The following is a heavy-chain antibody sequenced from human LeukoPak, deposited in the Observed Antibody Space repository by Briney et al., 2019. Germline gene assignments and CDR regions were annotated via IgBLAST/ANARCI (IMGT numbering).Heavy chain of an antibody. V-gene: IGHV4-34*01. J-gene: IGHJ5*02. D-gene: IGHD3-9*01. CDR1: GGSFSGYY. CDR3: ARGGLRYFDWLFVNWFDP. Sequence: SETLSLTCAVYGGSFSGYYWSWVRQPPGKGLEWIGEINDSGSTNFNPSLKSRVTISVDTSKNQFSLKMSSVTAADTAVYYCARGGLRYFDWLFVNWFDPWGQGTLVTVSS. CDR2: INDSGST.